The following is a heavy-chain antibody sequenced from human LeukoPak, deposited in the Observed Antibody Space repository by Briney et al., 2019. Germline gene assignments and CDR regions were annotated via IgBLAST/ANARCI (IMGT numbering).Heavy chain of an antibody. CDR3: ARAVGSSSWYPTPYYFDY. D-gene: IGHD6-13*01. V-gene: IGHV1-18*01. Sequence: ASVKVSCKASGYTFTSYGISWVRQAPGQGLEWMGWISAYNGNTNYAQKLQGRVTMTTDTSTGTAYMELRSLRSDDTAVYYCARAVGSSSWYPTPYYFDYWGQGTLVTVAS. J-gene: IGHJ4*02. CDR2: ISAYNGNT. CDR1: GYTFTSYG.